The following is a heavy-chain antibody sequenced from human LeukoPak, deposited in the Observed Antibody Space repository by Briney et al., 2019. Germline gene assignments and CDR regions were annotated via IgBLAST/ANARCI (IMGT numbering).Heavy chain of an antibody. Sequence: GESLKISCKGSGYSFTSYWIGWVRQMPGKGLEWMGIIYPGDSDTRYSPSFQGQVTISADKSISTAYLQWSSLKASDTAMYYCAGQEVRGADGGYYYYMDVWGKGTTVTVSS. D-gene: IGHD3-10*01. CDR1: GYSFTSYW. CDR2: IYPGDSDT. J-gene: IGHJ6*03. CDR3: AGQEVRGADGGYYYYMDV. V-gene: IGHV5-51*01.